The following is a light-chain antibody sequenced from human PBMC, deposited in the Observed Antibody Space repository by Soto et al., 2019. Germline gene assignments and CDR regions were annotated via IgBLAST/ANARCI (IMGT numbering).Light chain of an antibody. J-gene: IGKJ1*01. CDR3: QQSNNWPKT. CDR2: GAS. V-gene: IGKV3-15*01. CDR1: QSVSSN. Sequence: ETVMTQSPATLSVSPGERVTLSCRASQSVSSNLAWYQQKPGQAPRLLVYGASTRATGIPARFSGSGSGTEFTLTISSLQSEDFAVYHCQQSNNWPKTFGQGTKVEIK.